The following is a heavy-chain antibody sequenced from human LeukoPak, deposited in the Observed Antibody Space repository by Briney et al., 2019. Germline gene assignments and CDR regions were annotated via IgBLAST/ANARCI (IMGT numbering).Heavy chain of an antibody. J-gene: IGHJ4*02. CDR3: AREWDY. V-gene: IGHV4-4*07. CDR2: FSTRGST. Sequence: SETLSLTCTVSGGSISRDYWSWIRQPAGKGLGWIGRFSTRGSTNYNPSLKSRATLSVDTSKNQFSLQLSFVTAADTAVYYCAREWDYWGQGTLVTVSS. CDR1: GGSISRDY.